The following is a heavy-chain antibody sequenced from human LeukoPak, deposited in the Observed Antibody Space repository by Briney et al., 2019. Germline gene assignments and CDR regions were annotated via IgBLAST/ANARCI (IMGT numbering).Heavy chain of an antibody. Sequence: SSETLSLTCTVSGGSISSYYWSWIRQPAGKGLEWIGRIYSTGSTNYNPSLKSGVTMSVDTSKNQFSLKLSSVTAADTAVYYCARDGWFGEFKYYYGMDVWGQGTTVTVSS. CDR1: GGSISSYY. D-gene: IGHD3-10*01. CDR2: IYSTGST. CDR3: ARDGWFGEFKYYYGMDV. J-gene: IGHJ6*02. V-gene: IGHV4-4*07.